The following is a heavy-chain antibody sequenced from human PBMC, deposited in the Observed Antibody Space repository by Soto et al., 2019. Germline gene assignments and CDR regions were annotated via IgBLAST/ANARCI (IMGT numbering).Heavy chain of an antibody. D-gene: IGHD3-16*01. Sequence: SLTCTVSGGSISSYSWTLIKQPPGKGLGWIGYIYYSGSTNYNPSLKRRVTIPVDTSKNQFSLKLSSVTAADTAVYFCARDGGDPPFYYWGQGTLVTVSS. CDR1: GGSISSYS. J-gene: IGHJ4*02. V-gene: IGHV4-59*01. CDR2: IYYSGST. CDR3: ARDGGDPPFYY.